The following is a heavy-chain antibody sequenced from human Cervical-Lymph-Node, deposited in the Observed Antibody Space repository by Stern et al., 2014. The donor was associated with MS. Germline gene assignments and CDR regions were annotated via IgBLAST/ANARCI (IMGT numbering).Heavy chain of an antibody. CDR3: ATHRGRVTYYYGMDV. CDR1: GYTLSEIS. Sequence: QVQLVQSGAEVKKPGASVKVSCKVSGYTLSEISMHWVRQAPGKGLAWKGGFDPEHGETRYAQKFQGRVTMAEDRSTDTAYMELSSLRSEDTAVYYCATHRGRVTYYYGMDVWGQGTTVTVSS. V-gene: IGHV1-24*01. D-gene: IGHD2-21*02. CDR2: FDPEHGET. J-gene: IGHJ6*02.